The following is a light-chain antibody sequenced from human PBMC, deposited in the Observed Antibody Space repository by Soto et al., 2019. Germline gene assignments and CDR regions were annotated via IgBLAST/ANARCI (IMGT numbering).Light chain of an antibody. Sequence: QSALTQPPSASGTPGQRVTISCSGSSSDIGSNYVYWYQQFPGTAPKLLIFRNNQRPSGVPDRFSGSKSGTSASLAINGLRSEDEADYHCAAWDDSLSGPVVFGGGTKLTVL. CDR1: SSDIGSNY. CDR3: AAWDDSLSGPVV. CDR2: RNN. J-gene: IGLJ2*01. V-gene: IGLV1-47*01.